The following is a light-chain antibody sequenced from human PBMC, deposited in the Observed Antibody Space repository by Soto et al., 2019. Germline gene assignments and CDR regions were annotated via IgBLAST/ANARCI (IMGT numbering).Light chain of an antibody. CDR2: DVS. CDR1: SSDVGGYNY. CDR3: SSYTSSSTLVV. Sequence: QSALTQPASVSGSPGQSITISCTGTSSDVGGYNYVSWYQQHPGKAPKLMIYDVSNRPSGVSNRFSGSKSGNTASLTISGLQDEEEADYYCSSYTSSSTLVVFGGGTKLPVL. J-gene: IGLJ2*01. V-gene: IGLV2-14*01.